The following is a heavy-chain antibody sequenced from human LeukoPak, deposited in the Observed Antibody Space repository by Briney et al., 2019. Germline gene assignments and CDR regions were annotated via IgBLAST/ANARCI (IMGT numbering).Heavy chain of an antibody. CDR1: GFTLSSYG. V-gene: IGHV3-30*02. CDR2: IRCDGSNK. Sequence: PGGSLRLSCAASGFTLSSYGMPWVRQAPGKGLEWVAFIRCDGSNKYYADSVKGRFTISRDNSKNTLYLQMNSLRAEDTAVYYCAKENRIAAYYFDYWGQGTLVTVSS. D-gene: IGHD6-13*01. J-gene: IGHJ4*02. CDR3: AKENRIAAYYFDY.